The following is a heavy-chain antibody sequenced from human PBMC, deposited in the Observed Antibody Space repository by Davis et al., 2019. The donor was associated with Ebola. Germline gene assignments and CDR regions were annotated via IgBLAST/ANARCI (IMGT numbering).Heavy chain of an antibody. J-gene: IGHJ5*02. CDR3: ASGWLRGKFDP. V-gene: IGHV6-1*01. D-gene: IGHD6-19*01. CDR2: TYYSSKWYY. CDR1: GGSLSSGPTG. Sequence: HPQTPSPSPALSGGSLSSGPTGWNSARQSPPGGLEWLGRTYYSSKWYYDYAVSVRSRMTINTDTSKNQFSLHLNSVTPEDTGVYYCASGWLRGKFDPWGQGTLVTVSS.